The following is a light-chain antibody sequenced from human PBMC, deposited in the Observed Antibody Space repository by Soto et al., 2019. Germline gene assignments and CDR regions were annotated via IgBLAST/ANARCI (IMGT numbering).Light chain of an antibody. CDR3: SSYTSSITYVV. Sequence: QSALTQPASVSGSPGQSITISCTGTSSDVGGSNYVSWYQQHPGKAPKLMIYDVSNRPSGVSHRFSGSKSSNTASLTISGFQAEDEGDYYCSSYTSSITYVVFGAGTKVTVL. CDR1: SSDVGGSNY. CDR2: DVS. V-gene: IGLV2-14*03. J-gene: IGLJ2*01.